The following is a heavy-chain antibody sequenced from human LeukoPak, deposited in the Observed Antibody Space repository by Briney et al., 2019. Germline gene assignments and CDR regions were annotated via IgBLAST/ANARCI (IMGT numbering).Heavy chain of an antibody. D-gene: IGHD1-26*01. V-gene: IGHV4-39*02. CDR2: VHYTGST. CDR3: ARSIVGATTSLDAFDI. J-gene: IGHJ3*02. Sequence: SETLSLTCTVSGGSVSTTTSYWDWIRRPPGKGLEWIGSVHYTGSTYYNLSLKSRVTISVDTSENHFSLRLSSVTAADTAVYYCARSIVGATTSLDAFDIWGQGTMVTVSS. CDR1: GGSVSTTTSY.